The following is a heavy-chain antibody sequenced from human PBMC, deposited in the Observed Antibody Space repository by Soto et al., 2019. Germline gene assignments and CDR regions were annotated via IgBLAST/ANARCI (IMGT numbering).Heavy chain of an antibody. CDR3: ARVDFWSGYPENFDY. Sequence: KASETLSLTCTVSGGSISSSSYYWGWIRQPPGKGLEWIGSIYYSGSTYYNPSLKSRVTISVDTSKNQFSLKLSSVTAADTAVYYCARVDFWSGYPENFDYWGQGTLGTVPQ. J-gene: IGHJ4*02. V-gene: IGHV4-39*01. CDR1: GGSISSSSYY. CDR2: IYYSGST. D-gene: IGHD3-3*01.